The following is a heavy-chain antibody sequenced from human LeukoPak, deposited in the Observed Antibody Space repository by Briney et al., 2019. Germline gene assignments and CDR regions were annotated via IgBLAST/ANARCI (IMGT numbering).Heavy chain of an antibody. CDR3: ARPAPAASGFVDY. CDR2: INPNSGGT. Sequence: ASVKVSCKASGYTFTGYYIHWVRQTPGQGLEWMGWINPNSGGTNYAQKFQGRVTMTRDTSISTAYMELSRLRSDDTAVYYCARPAPAASGFVDYWGQGTLVTVSS. J-gene: IGHJ4*02. D-gene: IGHD2-2*01. V-gene: IGHV1-2*02. CDR1: GYTFTGYY.